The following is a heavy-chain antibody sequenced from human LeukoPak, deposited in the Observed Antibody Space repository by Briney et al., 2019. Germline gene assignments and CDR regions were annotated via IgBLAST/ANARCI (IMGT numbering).Heavy chain of an antibody. CDR2: IHYSRSN. J-gene: IGHJ5*02. D-gene: IGHD2-2*01. Sequence: PSETLSLTCTVSGGSISSHYWSWIRQSPGKGLEWIGYIHYSRSNYYNPSLKSRVTMSVDTSKNQFSLSLTSVTAADTALYYCALGSTGAFGPWGQGTLVTVSS. CDR1: GGSISSHY. V-gene: IGHV4-59*11. CDR3: ALGSTGAFGP.